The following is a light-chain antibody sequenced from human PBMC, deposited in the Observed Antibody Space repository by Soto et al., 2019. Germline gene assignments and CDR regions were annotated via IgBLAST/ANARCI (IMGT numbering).Light chain of an antibody. CDR2: AAS. V-gene: IGKV1-39*01. J-gene: IGKJ2*01. Sequence: DIQMTQSPSSLSASVGDRVTITCRASQSISSYLNWYQQKPGKAPKLMIYAASSLQRGVPSRFSGSGSGTDFTLTISSLQPEDFATYFCQHSDTTPYTFGQGTKLEIK. CDR1: QSISSY. CDR3: QHSDTTPYT.